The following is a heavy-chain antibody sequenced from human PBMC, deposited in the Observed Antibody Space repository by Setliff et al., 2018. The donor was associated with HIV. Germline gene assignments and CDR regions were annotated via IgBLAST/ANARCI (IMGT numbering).Heavy chain of an antibody. CDR3: AKEAVSGTYFGSGFDY. CDR2: IKQDGSEN. Sequence: PGGSLRLSCAASGFTFSSRWMTWVRQAPGKGLEWVVNIKQDGSENYFVDSVKGRFTISRDNTRSSLYLQMNSLTTEDTALYYCAKEAVSGTYFGSGFDYWGQGTLVTVSS. V-gene: IGHV3-7*03. D-gene: IGHD1-26*01. J-gene: IGHJ4*02. CDR1: GFTFSSRW.